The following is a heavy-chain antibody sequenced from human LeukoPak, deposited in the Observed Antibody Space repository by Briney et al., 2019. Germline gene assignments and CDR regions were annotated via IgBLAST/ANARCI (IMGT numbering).Heavy chain of an antibody. V-gene: IGHV4-39*07. Sequence: PSETLSLTCTVSGGSISSSSYYWGWIRQPPGKGLEWIGSIYYSGSTYYNPSLKSRVTISVDTSKNQFSLKLSSVTAADTAVYYCARDRTRVTTGFDYWGQGTLVTVSS. D-gene: IGHD4-17*01. CDR1: GGSISSSSYY. CDR2: IYYSGST. CDR3: ARDRTRVTTGFDY. J-gene: IGHJ4*02.